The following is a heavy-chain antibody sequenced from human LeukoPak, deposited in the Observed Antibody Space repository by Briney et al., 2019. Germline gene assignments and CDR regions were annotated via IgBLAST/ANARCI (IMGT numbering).Heavy chain of an antibody. CDR1: GFTFSSYS. J-gene: IGHJ4*02. Sequence: KTGGSLRLSCAASGFTFSSYSMNWVRQAPGKGLEWVGRIKSKTDGGTTDYAAPVKGRFTISRDDSKNTLYLQMNSLKTEDTAVYYCTTETGRSGWYFQSDYWGQGTLVTVSS. CDR3: TTETGRSGWYFQSDY. D-gene: IGHD6-19*01. CDR2: IKSKTDGGTT. V-gene: IGHV3-15*07.